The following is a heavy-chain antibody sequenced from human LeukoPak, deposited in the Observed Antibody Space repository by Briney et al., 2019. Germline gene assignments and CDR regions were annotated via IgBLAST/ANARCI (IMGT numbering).Heavy chain of an antibody. CDR2: ISYDGSNK. CDR1: GFTFSSYG. V-gene: IGHV3-30*18. D-gene: IGHD5-12*01. Sequence: GGSLRLSCAASGFTFSSYGMHWVRQAPGKGLEWVAVISYDGSNKYYADSVKGRFTISRDNSKNTLYLQMNSLRAEDTAVYYCAKIISSYEFDCWGQGTLVTVSS. CDR3: AKIISSYEFDC. J-gene: IGHJ4*02.